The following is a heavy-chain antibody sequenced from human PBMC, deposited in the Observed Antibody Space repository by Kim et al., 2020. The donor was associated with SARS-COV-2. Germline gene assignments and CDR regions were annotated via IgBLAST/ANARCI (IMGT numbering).Heavy chain of an antibody. Sequence: TPSLQSRVTIAVDTSKNQFSLTLISVTAADTAVYYCARVVVYDDSGAFDIWGQGTMVTVSS. CDR3: ARVVVYDDSGAFDI. V-gene: IGHV4-4*08. D-gene: IGHD3-22*01. J-gene: IGHJ3*02.